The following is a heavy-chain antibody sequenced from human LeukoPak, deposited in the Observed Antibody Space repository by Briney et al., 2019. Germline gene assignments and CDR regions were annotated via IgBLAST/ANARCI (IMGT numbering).Heavy chain of an antibody. Sequence: SETLSLTCAVSGYSISSGYYWGWIWQPPGKGLEWIGSIYHSGSTYYNPSLKSRVTISVDTSKNQFSLKLSSVTAADTAVYYCARHVYGLVITYEWFDPWGQGTLVTVSS. D-gene: IGHD3/OR15-3a*01. CDR1: GYSISSGYY. J-gene: IGHJ5*02. CDR2: IYHSGST. CDR3: ARHVYGLVITYEWFDP. V-gene: IGHV4-38-2*01.